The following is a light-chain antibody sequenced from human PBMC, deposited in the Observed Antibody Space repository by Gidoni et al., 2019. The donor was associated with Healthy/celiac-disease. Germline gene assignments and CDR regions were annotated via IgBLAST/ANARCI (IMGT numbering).Light chain of an antibody. CDR1: QGISSA. CDR2: DAS. Sequence: AIQLTQSPSSLSASVGDRVTITCRASQGISSALAWDQQKPGKAPHLLIYDASSLESGVPSRFSGSGSGTDFTLTISSLQHEDFATYYCQQFNSYPITCGQGTRLEIK. V-gene: IGKV1-13*02. J-gene: IGKJ5*01. CDR3: QQFNSYPIT.